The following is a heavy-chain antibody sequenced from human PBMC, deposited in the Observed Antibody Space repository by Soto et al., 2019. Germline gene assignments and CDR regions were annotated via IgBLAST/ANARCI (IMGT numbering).Heavy chain of an antibody. CDR2: FDPEDGET. CDR1: GYTLTELS. D-gene: IGHD2-2*01. J-gene: IGHJ5*02. CDR3: ATLPNHCSSTSCYVASYNWFDP. Sequence: GASVKVSCKVSGYTLTELSMHWVRQAPGKGLEWMGGFDPEDGETIYAQKFQGRVTMTEDTSTDTAYMELSSLRSEDTAVYYCATLPNHCSSTSCYVASYNWFDPWGQGTLVTVSS. V-gene: IGHV1-24*01.